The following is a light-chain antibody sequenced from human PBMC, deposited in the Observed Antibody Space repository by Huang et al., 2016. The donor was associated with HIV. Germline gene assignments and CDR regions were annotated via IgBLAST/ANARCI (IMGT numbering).Light chain of an antibody. CDR1: QSVSRW. CDR3: QQYNNYPYT. V-gene: IGKV1-5*03. J-gene: IGKJ2*01. CDR2: GAS. Sequence: DIQITQSPSTLSASVGDRVTITCRASQSVSRWFAWYQQKPGEAPNLLIYGASSLGSGVPARFSGSGSGTEFTLTISSLQPDDFATYYCQQYNNYPYTFGQGTKLEIK.